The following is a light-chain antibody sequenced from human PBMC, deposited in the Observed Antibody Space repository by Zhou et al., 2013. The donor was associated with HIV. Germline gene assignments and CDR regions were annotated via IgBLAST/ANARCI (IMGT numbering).Light chain of an antibody. V-gene: IGKV3-11*02. J-gene: IGKJ4*01. CDR2: DAS. CDR1: QSVCTQ. Sequence: EVVLTQSPATLSLSPGERATLSCRASQSVCTQLSWYQHRPGQPPRLLIYDASKRATGIPARFSGSGSGRDFSLTISSLEPGDFAVYYCQQRYNWLTFGGGT. CDR3: QQRYNWLT.